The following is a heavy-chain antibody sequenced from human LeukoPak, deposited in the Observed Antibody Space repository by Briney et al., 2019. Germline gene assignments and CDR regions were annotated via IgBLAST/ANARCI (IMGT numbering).Heavy chain of an antibody. CDR3: ESSGSYHGLVDY. Sequence: GGSLRLSCAASGFTFSSYGMHWVRQAPGKGLEWVAVISYDGSNKYYADSVKGRFTISRDNSKNTLYLQMNSLRAEDTAVYYCESSGSYHGLVDYWGQGTLVTVSS. V-gene: IGHV3-30*03. CDR1: GFTFSSYG. D-gene: IGHD1-26*01. CDR2: ISYDGSNK. J-gene: IGHJ4*02.